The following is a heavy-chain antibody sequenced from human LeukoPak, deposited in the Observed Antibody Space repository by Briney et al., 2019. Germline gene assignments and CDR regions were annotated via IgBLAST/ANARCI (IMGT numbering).Heavy chain of an antibody. Sequence: SETLSLTCTVSGGSISSGSYYWSWIRQPAGKGLEWIGRIYTSGSTNYNPSLKSRVTISVDTSKSQFSLKLSSVTAADTAVYYCAGTMVVTPDYFDYWGQGTLVTVSS. CDR1: GGSISSGSYY. D-gene: IGHD4-23*01. V-gene: IGHV4-61*02. CDR3: AGTMVVTPDYFDY. CDR2: IYTSGST. J-gene: IGHJ4*02.